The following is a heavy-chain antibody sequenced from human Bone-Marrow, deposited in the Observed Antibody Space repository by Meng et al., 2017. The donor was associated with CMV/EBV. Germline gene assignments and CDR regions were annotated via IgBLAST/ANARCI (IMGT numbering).Heavy chain of an antibody. CDR1: GFTFSDHY. CDR2: ISGSGSTI. Sequence: GESLKISCAASGFTFSDHYMSWIRQAPGKGLEWLSYISGSGSTIYYADSVKGRFTISRDNAKNSLSLQMNSLRAEDTAVYYCARRESYQQGYGMDVWGQGTTVTFSS. D-gene: IGHD2-2*01. CDR3: ARRESYQQGYGMDV. J-gene: IGHJ6*02. V-gene: IGHV3-11*01.